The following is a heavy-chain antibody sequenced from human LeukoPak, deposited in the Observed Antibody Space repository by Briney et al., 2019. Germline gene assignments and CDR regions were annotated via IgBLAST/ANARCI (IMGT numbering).Heavy chain of an antibody. Sequence: QPGGSLRLSCAASGFTFSSYEMNWVRQAPGKGLEWVSYISSSGSTIYYADSVKGRFTISRDNAKNSLYLQMNSLRAEDTAVYYCATGRYYYDRDGVFDYWGQGTLVTVSS. CDR1: GFTFSSYE. D-gene: IGHD3-22*01. CDR3: ATGRYYYDRDGVFDY. CDR2: ISSSGSTI. J-gene: IGHJ4*02. V-gene: IGHV3-48*03.